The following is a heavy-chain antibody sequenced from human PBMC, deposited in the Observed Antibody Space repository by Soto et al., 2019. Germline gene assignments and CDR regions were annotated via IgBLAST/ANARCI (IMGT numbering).Heavy chain of an antibody. D-gene: IGHD6-6*01. J-gene: IGHJ5*02. CDR3: ARVGGGPGSSSSGDNWFDP. Sequence: SETLSLTCAVYGGSFSGYYWSWIRQPPGKGLEWIGEINHSGSTNYNPSLKSRVTISVDTSKNQFSLKLSSVTAADTAVYYCARVGGGPGSSSSGDNWFDPWGQGTLVTVSS. V-gene: IGHV4-34*01. CDR2: INHSGST. CDR1: GGSFSGYY.